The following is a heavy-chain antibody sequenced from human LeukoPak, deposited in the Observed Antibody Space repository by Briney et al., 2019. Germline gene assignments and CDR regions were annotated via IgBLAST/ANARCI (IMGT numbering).Heavy chain of an antibody. CDR2: IYYSGST. V-gene: IGHV4-39*07. J-gene: IGHJ3*02. CDR1: GGSISSSSYY. CDR3: ARPGITPLGDAFDI. Sequence: KPSETLSLTCTVSGGSISSSSYYWGWIRQPPGKGLEWIGSIYYSGSTYYNPSLKSRVTISVDTSKNQFSLKLSSVTAADTAVYYCARPGITPLGDAFDIWGQGTMVTVSS. D-gene: IGHD2-15*01.